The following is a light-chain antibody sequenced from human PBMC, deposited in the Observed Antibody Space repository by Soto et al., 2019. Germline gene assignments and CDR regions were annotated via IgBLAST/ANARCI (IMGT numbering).Light chain of an antibody. CDR1: QSINSH. CDR3: QQSYSTPIT. CDR2: AAS. Sequence: DIHMTQSPSSLSASVGDRVTITCRASQSINSHLNWYQQKPGKAPKLLIYAASSLQSGVPSRFSGSGSGTDFTLTISSLQPEDFATYYCQQSYSTPITFGQGTRLAIK. J-gene: IGKJ5*01. V-gene: IGKV1-39*01.